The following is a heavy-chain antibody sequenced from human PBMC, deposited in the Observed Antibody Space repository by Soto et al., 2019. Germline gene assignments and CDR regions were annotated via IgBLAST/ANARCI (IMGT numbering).Heavy chain of an antibody. CDR2: ISTYYGNT. J-gene: IGHJ4*02. D-gene: IGHD6-19*01. V-gene: IGHV1-18*01. CDR1: GYPFTSYG. CDR3: ARVAAGSGWESD. Sequence: QVQLVQSGAEMKKPGASVKVSCKASGYPFTSYGIDWVRQAPGQGPEWMGWISTYYGNTNYGQKFQGRVTMTTDTSTSTAYMELRSLRSDDTAVYYCARVAAGSGWESDWGQGTLVTVSS.